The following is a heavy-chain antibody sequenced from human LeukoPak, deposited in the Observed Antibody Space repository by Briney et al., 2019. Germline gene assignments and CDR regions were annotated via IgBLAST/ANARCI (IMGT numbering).Heavy chain of an antibody. V-gene: IGHV3-21*06. CDR2: IHSGGSDI. J-gene: IGHJ4*02. CDR3: ARGHYDILTGNYKWTPDY. CDR1: GFTFNTYK. Sequence: GGSLGLSCAASGFTFNTYKMNWVRQAPERGLEWVSSIHSGGSDIYYADSVKGRFTVSRDNAKNSLFLQMNSLRAEDTALYYCARGHYDILTGNYKWTPDYWGQGTLVTVSS. D-gene: IGHD3-9*01.